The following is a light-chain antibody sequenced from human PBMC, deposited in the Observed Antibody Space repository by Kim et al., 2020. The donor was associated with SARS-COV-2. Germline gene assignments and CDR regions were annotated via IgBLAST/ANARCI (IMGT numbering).Light chain of an antibody. V-gene: IGKV3D-7*01. CDR3: QQDYSFRT. CDR1: QSVCSSY. Sequence: PGERVTLSCRASQSVCSSYLTWYQQKPGQAPRLLIYGASTRATGIPARFSGSGSGTAFTLTISSLQPEDFAVYNCQQDYSFRTFGQGTKVDI. CDR2: GAS. J-gene: IGKJ1*01.